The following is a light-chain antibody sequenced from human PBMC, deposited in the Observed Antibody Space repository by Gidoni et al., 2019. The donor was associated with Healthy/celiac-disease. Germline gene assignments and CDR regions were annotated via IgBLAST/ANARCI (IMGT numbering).Light chain of an antibody. Sequence: DIQMTQSPSTLSASVGDRVTITCRASKSISSWLAWYQQKPGKAPKLLIYKSSSLESGVPSRFRGSGSGTEFTLTISSLQPDDFETYYCQKYNSWFGQGTKVEIK. CDR3: QKYNSW. CDR1: KSISSW. CDR2: KSS. V-gene: IGKV1-5*03. J-gene: IGKJ1*01.